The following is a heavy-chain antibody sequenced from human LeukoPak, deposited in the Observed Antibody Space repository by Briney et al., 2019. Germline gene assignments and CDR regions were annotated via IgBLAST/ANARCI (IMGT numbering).Heavy chain of an antibody. D-gene: IGHD3-10*01. V-gene: IGHV4-59*08. CDR1: GGSISSYY. CDR2: IYYSGST. J-gene: IGHJ4*02. Sequence: RASETLSLTCTVSGGSISSYYWSWIRQPPGKGLEWIGYIYYSGSTNYNPSLKSRVTISVDTSKNQFSLKLSSVTAADTAVYYCARQEYYYGSGAFDYWGQGTLVTVSS. CDR3: ARQEYYYGSGAFDY.